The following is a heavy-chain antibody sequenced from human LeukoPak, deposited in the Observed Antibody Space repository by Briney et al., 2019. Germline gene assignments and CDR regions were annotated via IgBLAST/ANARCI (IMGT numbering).Heavy chain of an antibody. CDR1: GLTFSNYA. J-gene: IGHJ1*01. CDR3: YLKYCATAVCSPH. Sequence: PGGSLRLSCAGSGLTFSNYAMSWVRLAPGKGPEWVSAISGSGTTTYYTDSVKGRFTVSRDNSQNTLYLHMDSLRFEDTAVYYCYLKYCATAVCSPHWGQGTLVTVSS. CDR2: ISGSGTTT. V-gene: IGHV3-23*01. D-gene: IGHD2-21*01.